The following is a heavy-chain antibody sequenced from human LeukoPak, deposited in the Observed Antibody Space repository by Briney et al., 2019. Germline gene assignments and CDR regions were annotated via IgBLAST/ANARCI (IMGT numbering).Heavy chain of an antibody. CDR2: INHSGST. Sequence: PSETLSLTCAVYGGSFSGYYWSWIRQPPGKGLEWIGEINHSGSTNYNPSLKSRATISVDTSKNQFSLKLSSVTAADTAVYYCARVSGVDTRPPLDYWGQGTLVTVSS. J-gene: IGHJ4*02. V-gene: IGHV4-34*01. CDR1: GGSFSGYY. D-gene: IGHD3-3*01. CDR3: ARVSGVDTRPPLDY.